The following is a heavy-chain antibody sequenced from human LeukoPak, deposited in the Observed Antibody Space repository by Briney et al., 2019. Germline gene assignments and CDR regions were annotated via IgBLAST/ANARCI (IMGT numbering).Heavy chain of an antibody. D-gene: IGHD4-11*01. Sequence: RPSETLSLTCTVSGGSISSGGYYWSWIRQHPGKGLEWIGYIYYSGSTYYNPSLKSRVTISVDTSKNQFSLKLSSVTAADTAVYYCARVGYSNYLLDYWGQGTLVTVSS. CDR2: IYYSGST. CDR1: GGSISSGGYY. CDR3: ARVGYSNYLLDY. J-gene: IGHJ4*02. V-gene: IGHV4-31*03.